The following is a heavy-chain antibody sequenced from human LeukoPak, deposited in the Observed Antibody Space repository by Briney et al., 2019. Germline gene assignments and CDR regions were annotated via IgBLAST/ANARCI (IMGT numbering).Heavy chain of an antibody. V-gene: IGHV3-48*03. Sequence: GGSLRLSCAASGFTFSSYEMNWVRQAPGKGLEWVSYISSSGSTIYYADSVKGRFTISRDNAKNSLYLQMNSLRAEDTAVYYCARDSYGSGWLFDYWGQGTLVTVSS. CDR3: ARDSYGSGWLFDY. D-gene: IGHD3-10*01. CDR2: ISSSGSTI. CDR1: GFTFSSYE. J-gene: IGHJ4*02.